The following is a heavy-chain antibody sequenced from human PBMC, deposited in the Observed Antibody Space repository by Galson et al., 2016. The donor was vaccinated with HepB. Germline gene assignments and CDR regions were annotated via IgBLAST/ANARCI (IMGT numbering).Heavy chain of an antibody. Sequence: SLRLSCAASGFTFGDYTMSWFRQAPGKGLEWLGFIRSKAYGGTADYAASVRGRFTFSRDDSKTIAYLQMNSLKYEDTAVYFCTRGGAGTNAFDFWGQGTLVTVS. V-gene: IGHV3-49*03. CDR3: TRGGAGTNAFDF. D-gene: IGHD1-26*01. CDR2: IRSKAYGGTA. CDR1: GFTFGDYT. J-gene: IGHJ3*01.